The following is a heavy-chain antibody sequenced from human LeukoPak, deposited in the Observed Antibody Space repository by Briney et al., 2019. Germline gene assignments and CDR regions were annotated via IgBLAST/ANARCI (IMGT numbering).Heavy chain of an antibody. J-gene: IGHJ4*02. D-gene: IGHD3-22*01. CDR1: GGSISSYY. V-gene: IGHV4-4*07. CDR3: ARGSFSDYDSSGPLDY. Sequence: SETLSLTCTVSGGSISSYYWSWIRQTAGEGLEWIGRIYISGSTNYNPSLKSRVTMSVDTSKNQFSLKLSSVTAADTAVYYCARGSFSDYDSSGPLDYWGQGTLVTVSS. CDR2: IYISGST.